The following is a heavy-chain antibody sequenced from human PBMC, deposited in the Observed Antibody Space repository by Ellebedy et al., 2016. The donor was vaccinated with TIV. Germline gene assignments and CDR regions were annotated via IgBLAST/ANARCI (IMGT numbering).Heavy chain of an antibody. CDR3: ARVGLLTTNHFDY. CDR1: GYIFTNYY. V-gene: IGHV1-46*01. CDR2: IHPSGDIP. J-gene: IGHJ4*02. Sequence: ASVKVSXXASGYIFTNYYVHWVRQAPGQGFEWMGMIHPSGDIPVFAQKFQGRVTLTRDTSTNTVYMELASLRSDDTALYYCARVGLLTTNHFDYWGQGTLVTVSS. D-gene: IGHD3-9*01.